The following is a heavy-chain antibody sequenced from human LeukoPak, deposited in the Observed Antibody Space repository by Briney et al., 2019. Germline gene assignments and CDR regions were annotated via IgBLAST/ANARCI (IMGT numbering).Heavy chain of an antibody. J-gene: IGHJ3*01. D-gene: IGHD3-3*01. CDR2: ISYDGSNK. Sequence: GGSLRLSCAASGFTFSSYAMHWVRQAPGKGLEWVAVISYDGSNKYYADSVKGRFTISRDNSKNTLYLQMNSLRAEDTAVYYCARDINRIGMAIFDWGQGTVVTVSS. CDR1: GFTFSSYA. CDR3: ARDINRIGMAIFD. V-gene: IGHV3-30*04.